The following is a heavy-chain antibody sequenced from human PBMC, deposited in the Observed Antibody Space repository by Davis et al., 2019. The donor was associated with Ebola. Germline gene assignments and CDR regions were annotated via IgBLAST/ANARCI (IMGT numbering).Heavy chain of an antibody. J-gene: IGHJ5*02. CDR1: GGSISSYY. CDR2: INHSGST. D-gene: IGHD2-15*01. Sequence: SETLSLTCTVSGGSISSYYWSWIRQPPGKGLEWIGEINHSGSTNYNPSLKSRVTISVDTSKNQFSLKLSSVTAADTAVYYCARCAGLLISRWFDPWGQGTLVTVSS. CDR3: ARCAGLLISRWFDP. V-gene: IGHV4-34*01.